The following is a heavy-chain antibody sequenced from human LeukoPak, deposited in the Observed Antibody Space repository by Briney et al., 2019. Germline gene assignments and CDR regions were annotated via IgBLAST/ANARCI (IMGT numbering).Heavy chain of an antibody. CDR3: ACVTTVDSFAI. CDR2: IYDSGST. D-gene: IGHD4-17*01. V-gene: IGHV4-59*01. J-gene: IGHJ3*02. CDR1: GCSISSYY. Sequence: SETLSLTCTGSGCSISSYYWSWIRQPPGKGLKWIGYIYDSGSTNYNPSLKSRVTISVTTSKNQFSLKRRSGTAANTAEYYCACVTTVDSFAIWGQGTMVTVSS.